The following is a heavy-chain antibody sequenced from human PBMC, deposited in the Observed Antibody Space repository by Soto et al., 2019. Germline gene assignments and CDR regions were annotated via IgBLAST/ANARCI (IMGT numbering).Heavy chain of an antibody. CDR1: GYTFTSYG. CDR2: ISAYNGNT. Sequence: GFSVKVACKASGYTFTSYGISWVRKAPGQGLEWMGWISAYNGNTNYAQKLQGRVTMTTDTSTSTAYMELRSLRSDDTAVYYCARPTYYYGSGRHYYCGMDVWGQGTTVTVSS. CDR3: ARPTYYYGSGRHYYCGMDV. V-gene: IGHV1-18*04. D-gene: IGHD3-10*01. J-gene: IGHJ6*02.